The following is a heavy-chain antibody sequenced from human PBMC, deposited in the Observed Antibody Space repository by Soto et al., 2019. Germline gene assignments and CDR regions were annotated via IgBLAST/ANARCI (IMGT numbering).Heavy chain of an antibody. Sequence: GGSLRLSCAVSGFSFSTYAMHWVRQAPGKGLEWLAIIWFDGVKEYYAESVRGRFTISIDNSKNTVFLQMDTVGAEDSALYYCTRATFDVWGQGTTVTLSS. V-gene: IGHV3-33*01. CDR3: TRATFDV. J-gene: IGHJ6*02. CDR2: IWFDGVKE. CDR1: GFSFSTYA.